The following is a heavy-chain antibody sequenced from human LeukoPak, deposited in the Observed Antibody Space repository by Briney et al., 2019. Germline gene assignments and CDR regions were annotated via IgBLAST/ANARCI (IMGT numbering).Heavy chain of an antibody. CDR3: ARDWGYCSGGRCYSFDY. J-gene: IGHJ4*01. CDR1: GFTFSSYA. V-gene: IGHV3-30*04. D-gene: IGHD2-15*01. CDR2: ISYDGSNK. Sequence: SGGSLRLSCAASGFTFSSYAMHWVRQAPGKGLEWVAVISYDGSNKYYADSVKGRFTISRDNSKNTLYLQMNSLRAEDTAVYYCARDWGYCSGGRCYSFDYWGQEPWSPSPQ.